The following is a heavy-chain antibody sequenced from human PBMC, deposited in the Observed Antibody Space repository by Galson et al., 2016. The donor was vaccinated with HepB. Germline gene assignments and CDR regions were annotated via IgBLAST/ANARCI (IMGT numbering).Heavy chain of an antibody. D-gene: IGHD2-15*01. V-gene: IGHV4-59*01. CDR3: ARGRLFFESNTCYYWYLDL. CDR1: GSSISNFH. J-gene: IGHJ2*01. CDR2: IFHTGSA. Sequence: ETLSLTCTVSGSSISNFHWTWIRQPPGKGLEWIGYIFHTGSANYTPSLKSRVTLSVDTSMNPFSLRLASVTAADTAVCYCARGRLFFESNTCYYWYLDLWGRGTLVAVSS.